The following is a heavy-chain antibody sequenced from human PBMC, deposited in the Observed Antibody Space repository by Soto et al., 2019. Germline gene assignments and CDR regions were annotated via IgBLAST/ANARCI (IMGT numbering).Heavy chain of an antibody. CDR2: IYYSGST. J-gene: IGHJ5*02. D-gene: IGHD3-10*01. Sequence: SETLSLTCTVSGGSISSGGYYWSWIRQHPGKGLEWIGYIYYSGSTYYNPSLKSRVTISVDTSKNQFSLKLSSVTAADTAVYYCARDALGGYYGSGSYYNPNWFDPWGQGTLVTVSS. V-gene: IGHV4-31*03. CDR1: GGSISSGGYY. CDR3: ARDALGGYYGSGSYYNPNWFDP.